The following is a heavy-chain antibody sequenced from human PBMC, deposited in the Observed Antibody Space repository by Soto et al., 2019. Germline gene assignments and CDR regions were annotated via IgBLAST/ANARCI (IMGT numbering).Heavy chain of an antibody. CDR1: GYTFTSYD. CDR2: MNPNSGNT. D-gene: IGHD3-10*01. CDR3: ARGMGYYGSGSHGSGDY. J-gene: IGHJ4*02. V-gene: IGHV1-8*01. Sequence: ASVKVSCKASGYTFTSYDINWVRQATGQGLEWMGWMNPNSGNTGYAQKFQGRVTMTRNTSISTAYMELSSLRSEDTAVYYCARGMGYYGSGSHGSGDYWGQGTLVTVSS.